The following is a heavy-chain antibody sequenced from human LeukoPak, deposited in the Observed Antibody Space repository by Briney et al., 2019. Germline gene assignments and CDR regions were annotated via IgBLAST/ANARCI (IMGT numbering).Heavy chain of an antibody. J-gene: IGHJ4*02. CDR2: IDPSASYT. Sequence: GESLKISCNGSGYXFTSYWIIWVRQMPGKGLEWMGRIDPSASYTNYSPSFQGHVTISADKSISTAYLQWSSLKASDTAMYYCAKLFTGELDYWGQGNLVTVSS. D-gene: IGHD7-27*01. CDR3: AKLFTGELDY. CDR1: GYXFTSYW. V-gene: IGHV5-10-1*01.